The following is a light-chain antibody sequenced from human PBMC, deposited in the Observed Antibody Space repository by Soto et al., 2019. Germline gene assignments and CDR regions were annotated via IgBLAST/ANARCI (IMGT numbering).Light chain of an antibody. CDR2: EGS. V-gene: IGLV2-23*01. Sequence: QSVLTQPASVSGSPGQSITISCSGTASDVGGYNPVSWYQQHPDKAPNLLSYEGSQRPSRVSSRFSGSKSGNTATLTISGVQPEDEADYFCCSYSTSSFVFGTGTKVTVL. J-gene: IGLJ1*01. CDR1: ASDVGGYNP. CDR3: CSYSTSSFV.